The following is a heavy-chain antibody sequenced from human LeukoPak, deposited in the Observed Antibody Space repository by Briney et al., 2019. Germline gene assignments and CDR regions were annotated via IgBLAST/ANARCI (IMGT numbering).Heavy chain of an antibody. D-gene: IGHD3-10*01. CDR2: IYYSGST. V-gene: IGHV4-39*07. CDR3: ARDPMVRGVIGAFDI. Sequence: SETLSLTCTVSGGSISSSSYYWGWIRQPPGKGLEWIGSIYYSGSTYYNPSLKSRVTISVDTSKNQFSLKLSSVTAADTAVYYCARDPMVRGVIGAFDIWGQGTMVTVSS. J-gene: IGHJ3*02. CDR1: GGSISSSSYY.